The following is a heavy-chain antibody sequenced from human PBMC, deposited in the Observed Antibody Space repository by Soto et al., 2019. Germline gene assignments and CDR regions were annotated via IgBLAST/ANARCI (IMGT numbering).Heavy chain of an antibody. V-gene: IGHV3-48*03. J-gene: IGHJ3*02. Sequence: GGSLRLSCAASGFTFSSYEMNWVRQAPGKGLEWVSYISSSGSTIYYADSVKGRFTISRDNAKNSLYLQMNSLRVEDTAVYYCASSYYYDSSGYSPSAFDIWGQGTMVTVSS. CDR3: ASSYYYDSSGYSPSAFDI. D-gene: IGHD3-22*01. CDR1: GFTFSSYE. CDR2: ISSSGSTI.